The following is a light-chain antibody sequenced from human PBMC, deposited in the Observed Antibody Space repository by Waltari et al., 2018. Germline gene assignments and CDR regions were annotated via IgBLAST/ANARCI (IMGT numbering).Light chain of an antibody. V-gene: IGKV3-15*01. J-gene: IGKJ4*01. CDR2: GAS. CDR1: QSVSTN. CDR3: QQYNNWPPLT. Sequence: CRASQSVSTNLAWYQQKPGQAPRLLIYGASTRATGIPARFSGSGSGTEFTLTISSLQSEDFAVYYCQQYNNWPPLTFGGGTKVEIK.